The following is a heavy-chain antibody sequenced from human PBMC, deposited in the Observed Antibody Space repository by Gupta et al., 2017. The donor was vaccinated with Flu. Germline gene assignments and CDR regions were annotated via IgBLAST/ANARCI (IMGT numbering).Heavy chain of an antibody. V-gene: IGHV4-34*01. Sequence: QVQLQQWGAGLLKPSETLSLTCAVSHASLSGSYWSWIRQPPGKGPEWIGEIDHRGGTNYNPSLKSRVTMSVDTSKNQFSLNLYSVTAADTAIYYCTRLGGFTVGYNWFDPWGQGTLVTVSS. CDR2: IDHRGGT. CDR1: HASLSGSY. D-gene: IGHD4-11*01. J-gene: IGHJ5*02. CDR3: TRLGGFTVGYNWFDP.